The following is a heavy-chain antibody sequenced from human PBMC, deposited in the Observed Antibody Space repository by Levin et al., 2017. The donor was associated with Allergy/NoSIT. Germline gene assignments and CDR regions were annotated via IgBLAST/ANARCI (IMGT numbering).Heavy chain of an antibody. CDR3: ARDRGTLTAPRGKIDY. V-gene: IGHV3-48*01. CDR2: INSLSSTK. D-gene: IGHD4-11*01. CDR1: GFTFSVYS. Sequence: PGGSLRLSCAASGFTFSVYSMNWVRQAPGKGLEWVSYINSLSSTKYYADSVRGRFTISRDNGKQSLHLQMFSLRAEDTAVYYCARDRGTLTAPRGKIDYWGQGTLVTVSS. J-gene: IGHJ4*02.